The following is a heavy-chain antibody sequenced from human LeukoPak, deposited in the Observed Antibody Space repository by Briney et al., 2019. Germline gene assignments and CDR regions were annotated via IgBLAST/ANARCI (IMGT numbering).Heavy chain of an antibody. J-gene: IGHJ4*02. V-gene: IGHV3-23*01. CDR3: AKGLRGSSGWYYFDY. CDR2: ISVSGAST. Sequence: GGSLRLSCVASGFTFSSYGMSWVRQAPEKGLEWVSSISVSGASTYYADSVKGRFTISRDNSKITLYLQMDSLRAEDTAVYYCAKGLRGSSGWYYFDYWAQGTLVTVSS. CDR1: GFTFSSYG. D-gene: IGHD6-19*01.